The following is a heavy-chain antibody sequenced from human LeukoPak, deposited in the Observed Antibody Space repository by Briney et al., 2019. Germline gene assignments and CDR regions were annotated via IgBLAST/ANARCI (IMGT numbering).Heavy chain of an antibody. D-gene: IGHD3-16*02. V-gene: IGHV1-8*01. J-gene: IGHJ4*02. CDR3: ARGVVAGLDY. Sequence: GASVKVSCKASGYTFTSYHINWVRQATGQGLEWMGWMDPNNGNTDYALSFQGRVTMTRDTSMRTAYMELSSLRSEDTAVYYCARGVVAGLDYWGQGTLVTVSP. CDR2: MDPNNGNT. CDR1: GYTFTSYH.